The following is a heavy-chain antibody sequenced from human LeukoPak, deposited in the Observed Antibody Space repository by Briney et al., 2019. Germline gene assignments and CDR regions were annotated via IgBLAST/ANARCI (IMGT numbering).Heavy chain of an antibody. CDR2: ISYDGSNK. D-gene: IGHD6-13*01. J-gene: IGHJ3*02. CDR3: ARDDSSSGTPIDAFDI. CDR1: GFTFSSYA. Sequence: GRSLRLSCAASGFTFSSYAMHWVRQAPGKGLEWVAVISYDGSNKYYADSVKGRFTISRDNSKNTLYLQMNSLRAEDTAVYYCARDDSSSGTPIDAFDIWGKGTMVTVSS. V-gene: IGHV3-30-3*01.